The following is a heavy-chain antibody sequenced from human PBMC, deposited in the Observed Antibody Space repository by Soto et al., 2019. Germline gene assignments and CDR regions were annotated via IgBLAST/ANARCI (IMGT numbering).Heavy chain of an antibody. D-gene: IGHD1-1*01. CDR3: AREWRTPDAPLEYYYYYYGMDV. CDR2: MNPICGKA. Sequence: SVKVSCKASGYTFTSYDINWVRQAPGQGLEWMGGMNPICGKANYAQKFQGRVTITADESTSTAYMELSSLRSEDTAVYYCAREWRTPDAPLEYYYYYYGMDVWGQGTTVTVSS. CDR1: GYTFTSYD. V-gene: IGHV1-69*13. J-gene: IGHJ6*02.